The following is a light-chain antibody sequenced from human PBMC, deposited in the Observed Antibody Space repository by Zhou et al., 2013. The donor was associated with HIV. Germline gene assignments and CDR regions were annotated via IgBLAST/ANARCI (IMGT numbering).Light chain of an antibody. J-gene: IGKJ1*01. CDR2: GAS. CDR1: QSVSSSY. CDR3: QQYGSSRKWT. Sequence: EIVLTQSPGTLSLSPGERATLSCRASQSVSSSYLAWYQQKPGQAPRLLIYGASSRATGIPDRFSGSGSGTDFTLTISRLEPEDFAVYYCQQYGSSRKWTFGQGTKVVIK. V-gene: IGKV3-20*01.